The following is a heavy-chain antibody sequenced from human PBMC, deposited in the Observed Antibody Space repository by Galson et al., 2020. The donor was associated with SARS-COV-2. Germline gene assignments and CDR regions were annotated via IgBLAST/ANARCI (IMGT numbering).Heavy chain of an antibody. V-gene: IGHV3-30*18. J-gene: IGHJ6*02. CDR2: ISYEGSNK. CDR3: AKRPKVFEIWAYGMDV. Sequence: GGSLRLSCAASGFTFNNYGMHWVRQAPGKGLEWVAVISYEGSNKYYADPVRGRFFISRDNSKNTLYLQMDSLRPEDTAVYYCAKRPKVFEIWAYGMDVWGQGTTVTVSS. D-gene: IGHD3-10*02. CDR1: GFTFNNYG.